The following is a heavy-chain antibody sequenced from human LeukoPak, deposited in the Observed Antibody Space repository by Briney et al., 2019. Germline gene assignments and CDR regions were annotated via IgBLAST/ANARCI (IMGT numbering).Heavy chain of an antibody. CDR3: ARDSGGWYRWFDP. J-gene: IGHJ5*02. D-gene: IGHD6-19*01. V-gene: IGHV4-59*01. CDR2: IYYSGST. CDR1: GGSISSYY. Sequence: SVTLSLTCTVSGGSISSYYWSWIRQPPGKGLEWIGYIYYSGSTNYNPSLKSRVTISVDTSKNQFSLKLSSVTAADTAVYYCARDSGGWYRWFDPWGQGTLVTVSS.